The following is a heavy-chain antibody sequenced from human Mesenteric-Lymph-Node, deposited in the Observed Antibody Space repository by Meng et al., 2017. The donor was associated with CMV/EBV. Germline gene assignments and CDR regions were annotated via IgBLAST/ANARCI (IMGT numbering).Heavy chain of an antibody. Sequence: SETLSLTCTVSGASVSSNNYYWSWIRQPPGKGLEWIGYIYYSGSTNYNPSLKSRVTISVDTSKNQFSLKLSSVTAADTAVYYCARERIAEDKNWFDPWGQGTLVTVSS. J-gene: IGHJ5*02. CDR3: ARERIAEDKNWFDP. D-gene: IGHD6-6*01. V-gene: IGHV4-61*01. CDR1: GASVSSNNYY. CDR2: IYYSGST.